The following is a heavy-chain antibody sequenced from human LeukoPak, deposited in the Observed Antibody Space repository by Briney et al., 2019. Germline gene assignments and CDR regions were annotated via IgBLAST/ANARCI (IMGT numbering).Heavy chain of an antibody. CDR2: ISYDGSNK. D-gene: IGHD6-19*01. J-gene: IGHJ4*02. CDR3: AGAVAGTWGYFDY. Sequence: GGSLRLSCAASGFTFSSYAMHWVRQAPGKGLEWVAVISYDGSNKYYADSVKGRFTISRDNSKNTLYLQMNSLRAEDTAVYYCAGAVAGTWGYFDYWGQGTLVTVSS. CDR1: GFTFSSYA. V-gene: IGHV3-30*04.